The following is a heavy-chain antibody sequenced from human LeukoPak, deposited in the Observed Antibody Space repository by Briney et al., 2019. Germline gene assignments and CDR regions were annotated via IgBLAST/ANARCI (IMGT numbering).Heavy chain of an antibody. CDR3: ARHDDYVWGSYRLGYFDY. D-gene: IGHD3-16*02. CDR2: IYYSVST. J-gene: IGHJ4*02. V-gene: IGHV4-39*01. Sequence: SETLSLTCIVSGGSISSSSYYSGWIRLPPGKGLEWLGSIYYSVSTYYNPSLKSRVTISVDTSKNQCSLKLSSVTAADTAVYYCARHDDYVWGSYRLGYFDYWGQGTLVTVSS. CDR1: GGSISSSSYY.